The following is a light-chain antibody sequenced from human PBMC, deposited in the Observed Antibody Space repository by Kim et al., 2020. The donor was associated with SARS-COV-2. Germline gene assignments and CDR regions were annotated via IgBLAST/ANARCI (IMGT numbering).Light chain of an antibody. CDR3: QQFINFPLT. CDR2: DAS. Sequence: AAVGDRVTITCRASQGISSALAWYQQKPGRAPKLLIHDASSLESGVPSRFSGSGSGTEFTLTISSLQPDDFATYYCQQFINFPLTFGGGTKVDIK. J-gene: IGKJ4*01. V-gene: IGKV1D-13*01. CDR1: QGISSA.